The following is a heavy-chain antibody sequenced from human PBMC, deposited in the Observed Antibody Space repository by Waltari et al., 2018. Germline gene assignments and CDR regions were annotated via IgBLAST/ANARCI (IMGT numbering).Heavy chain of an antibody. Sequence: EVQLVESGGGLVQPGGSLILSCAASGFSFSNFWLSWVRQAPAKGLEWVANIKQDGSEKYCVDSVKGRFTISRDNAKNSLYLQMNSLRAEDTAVYYCARDRDTMVRGVISQWGQGTLVTVSS. CDR1: GFSFSNFW. D-gene: IGHD3-10*01. CDR2: IKQDGSEK. J-gene: IGHJ4*02. V-gene: IGHV3-7*01. CDR3: ARDRDTMVRGVISQ.